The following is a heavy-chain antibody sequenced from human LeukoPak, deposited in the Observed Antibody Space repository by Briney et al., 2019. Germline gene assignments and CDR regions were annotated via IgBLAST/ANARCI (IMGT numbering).Heavy chain of an antibody. Sequence: GGSLRLSCAASGFTFSSYAMNWVRQAPGKGLEWVAFISYDGSNKYYADSVKGRFTISRDNSKNTLYLQMNSLRAEDTAVYYCARDRDYAFDYWGQGTLVTVSS. CDR1: GFTFSSYA. CDR3: ARDRDYAFDY. J-gene: IGHJ4*02. CDR2: ISYDGSNK. D-gene: IGHD4-17*01. V-gene: IGHV3-30-3*01.